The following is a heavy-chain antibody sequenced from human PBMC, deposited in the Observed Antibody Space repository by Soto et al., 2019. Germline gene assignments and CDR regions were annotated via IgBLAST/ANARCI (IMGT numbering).Heavy chain of an antibody. D-gene: IGHD3-22*01. CDR2: ISYDGSIK. Sequence: QVQLVESGGGVVQPGRSLRLSCAVSGFTFSNYAMHWVRQAPGKGLEWVAVISYDGSIKYYADSVKGRFTVSRDNSKNTLYLQMNSLRTEDTAVYFCAKDQYYDSSFDYWGQGTLVTVSS. CDR3: AKDQYYDSSFDY. CDR1: GFTFSNYA. J-gene: IGHJ4*02. V-gene: IGHV3-30*18.